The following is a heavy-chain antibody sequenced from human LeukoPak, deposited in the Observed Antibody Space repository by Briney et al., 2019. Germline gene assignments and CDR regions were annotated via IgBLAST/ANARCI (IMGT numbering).Heavy chain of an antibody. CDR3: VSTSTTFRYQFDH. J-gene: IGHJ4*02. D-gene: IGHD2/OR15-2a*01. CDR1: GFTFTTCN. CDR2: ISSSSRDI. Sequence: PGGSLRLSCAASGFTFTTCNVNWVRQAPGKGLEWVSYISSSSRDIYYADSVKGRFPISRDSAKNSLYLQMNRLRAEDTAVYYCVSTSTTFRYQFDHWGQGTLVTVSS. V-gene: IGHV3-21*05.